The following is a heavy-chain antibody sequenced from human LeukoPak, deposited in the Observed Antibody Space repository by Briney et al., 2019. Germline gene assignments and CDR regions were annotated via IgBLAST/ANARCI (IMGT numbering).Heavy chain of an antibody. D-gene: IGHD3-10*01. CDR1: GFTFGDYA. Sequence: GGSLRLSCTASGFTFGDYAMSWVRQAPGKGLEWVGFIRSKAYGGTTEYAASVKGRFTISRDDSKSIAYLQMNSLKTEDTAVYYCTRVLLWGEYYYYGMDVWGQGTTVTVS. CDR2: IRSKAYGGTT. V-gene: IGHV3-49*04. CDR3: TRVLLWGEYYYYGMDV. J-gene: IGHJ6*02.